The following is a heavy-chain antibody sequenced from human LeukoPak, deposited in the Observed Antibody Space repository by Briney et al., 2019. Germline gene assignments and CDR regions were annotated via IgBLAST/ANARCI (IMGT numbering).Heavy chain of an antibody. CDR1: GFTFSRYA. CDR3: AKCRDYYYYYYMDV. Sequence: PGGSLRLSCAASGFTFSRYAMSWVRQAPGKGLEWVSAISGSGGSTYYADSVKGRFTISRDNFKNTLYPQMNSLRAEDTAVYYCAKCRDYYYYYYMDVWGKGTTVTVSS. J-gene: IGHJ6*03. CDR2: ISGSGGST. V-gene: IGHV3-23*01.